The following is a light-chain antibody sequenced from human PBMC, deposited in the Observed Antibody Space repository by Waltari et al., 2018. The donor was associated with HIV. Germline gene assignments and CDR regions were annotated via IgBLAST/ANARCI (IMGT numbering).Light chain of an antibody. CDR3: SSYTTSNTVV. CDR2: DVT. Sequence: QSALTPPASVSGSPGQSITISCSGTSSDISPSDFVSWSQKHPAKSPKLLIYDVTARPSGVSRRFSGSKSGSTASLTISSIQADDEADYYCSSYTTSNTVVFGPGTKLSVL. V-gene: IGLV2-14*03. J-gene: IGLJ2*01. CDR1: SSDISPSDF.